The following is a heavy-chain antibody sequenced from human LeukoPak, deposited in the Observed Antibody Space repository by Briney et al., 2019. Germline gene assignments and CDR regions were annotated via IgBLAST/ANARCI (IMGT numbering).Heavy chain of an antibody. V-gene: IGHV4-39*01. CDR1: GGSLSSSSYY. J-gene: IGHJ6*03. Sequence: PSETLSLTCTVSGGSLSSSSYYWGWIRQPPGKGLEWIGSIYYSGSTYYNPSLKSRVTISVDTSKNQFSLKLSSVTAADTAVYYCARQYSSSWLYYYYYMDVWGKGTTVTISS. CDR2: IYYSGST. CDR3: ARQYSSSWLYYYYYMDV. D-gene: IGHD6-13*01.